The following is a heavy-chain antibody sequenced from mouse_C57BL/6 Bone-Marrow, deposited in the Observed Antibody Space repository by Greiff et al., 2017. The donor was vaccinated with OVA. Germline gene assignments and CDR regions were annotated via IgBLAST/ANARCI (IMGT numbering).Heavy chain of an antibody. D-gene: IGHD3-1*01. Sequence: VESGGDLVKPGGSLKLSCAASGFTFSSYGMSWVRQTPDKRLEWVATISSGGSYTYYPDSVKGRFTISRDNAKNTLYRQMSSLKSEDTAMYYCAGATGRAMDYWGQGTSVTVSS. CDR1: GFTFSSYG. J-gene: IGHJ4*01. V-gene: IGHV5-6*01. CDR3: AGATGRAMDY. CDR2: ISSGGSYT.